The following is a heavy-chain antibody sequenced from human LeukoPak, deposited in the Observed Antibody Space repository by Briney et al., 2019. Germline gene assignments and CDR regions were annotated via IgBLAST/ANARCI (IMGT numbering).Heavy chain of an antibody. CDR1: GFTFSSYW. CDR3: ARDSPTRYYYYGMDV. V-gene: IGHV3-7*01. J-gene: IGHJ6*02. CDR2: IKQDGSEK. Sequence: GGSLRLSCAASGFTFSSYWMSWVRQAPGKGLERVANIKQDGSEKYYVDSVKGRFTISRDNAKNSLYLQMNSLRAEDTAVYYCARDSPTRYYYYGMDVWGQGTTVTVSS.